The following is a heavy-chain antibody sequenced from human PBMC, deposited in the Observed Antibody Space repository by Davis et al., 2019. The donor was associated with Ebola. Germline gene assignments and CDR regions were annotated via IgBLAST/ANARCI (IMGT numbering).Heavy chain of an antibody. D-gene: IGHD4-17*01. Sequence: GGSLRLSCAASGFTFSSYAMHWVRQAPGKGLEWVAVISYDGSNKYYADSVKGRFTISRDNSKNTLYLQMNSLRAEDTAVYYCELFYGLPVWGQGTLVTVSS. CDR1: GFTFSSYA. J-gene: IGHJ4*02. V-gene: IGHV3-30*04. CDR3: ELFYGLPV. CDR2: ISYDGSNK.